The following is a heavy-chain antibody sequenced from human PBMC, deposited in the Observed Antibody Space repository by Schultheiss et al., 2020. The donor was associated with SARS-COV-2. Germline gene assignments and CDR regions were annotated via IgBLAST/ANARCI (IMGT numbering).Heavy chain of an antibody. CDR2: INHSGST. Sequence: GSLRLSCTVYGGSFSGYYWSWIRQPPGKGLEWIGEINHSGSTNYNPSLKSRVTISVDTSKNQFSLKLSSVTAADTAVYYCARFNYGPPHYYYAMDVWGQGTTVTVSS. CDR3: ARFNYGPPHYYYAMDV. CDR1: GGSFSGYY. D-gene: IGHD3-10*01. V-gene: IGHV4-34*01. J-gene: IGHJ6*02.